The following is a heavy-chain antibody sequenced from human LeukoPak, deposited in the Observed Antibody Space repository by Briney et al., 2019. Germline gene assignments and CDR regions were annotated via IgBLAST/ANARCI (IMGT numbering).Heavy chain of an antibody. D-gene: IGHD2-21*02. CDR1: GGTFSSYA. J-gene: IGHJ5*02. CDR2: IIPIFGTA. Sequence: ASVKVSCKASGGTFSSYAISWVRQAPGQGLEWMGRIIPIFGTANYAQKFQGRVTITTDESTSTAYMELSSLRSEDTAVYYCAREMVTPDNWFDPWGQGTLVTVSS. V-gene: IGHV1-69*05. CDR3: AREMVTPDNWFDP.